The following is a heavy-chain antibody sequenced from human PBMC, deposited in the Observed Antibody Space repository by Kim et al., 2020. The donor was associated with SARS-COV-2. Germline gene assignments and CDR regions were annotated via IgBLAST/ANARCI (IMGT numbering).Heavy chain of an antibody. CDR3: ARDHGTYPGGMDV. Sequence: SDTLSLTCTVSGGSISIYYWSWIRQPPGKGLEWIGYIYYSGSTNYNPSLKSRVTISVDTSKNQFSLKLSSVTAADTAVYYCARDHGTYPGGMDVWGQGTTVTVSS. CDR2: IYYSGST. J-gene: IGHJ6*02. V-gene: IGHV4-59*01. CDR1: GGSISIYY.